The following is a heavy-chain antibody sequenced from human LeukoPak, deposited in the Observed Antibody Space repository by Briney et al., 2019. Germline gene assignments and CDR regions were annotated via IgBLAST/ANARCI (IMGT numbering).Heavy chain of an antibody. CDR2: INPNSGGT. D-gene: IGHD6-13*01. Sequence: RASVKVSCKASGYTFTGYYMHWVRQAPGQGLEWMGWINPNSGGTNYAQKFQGRVTMTRDTSISTAYMELSRLRSDDTAVYYCARIPLRYSSSWRPFDYWGQGTLVTVSS. V-gene: IGHV1-2*02. CDR3: ARIPLRYSSSWRPFDY. J-gene: IGHJ4*02. CDR1: GYTFTGYY.